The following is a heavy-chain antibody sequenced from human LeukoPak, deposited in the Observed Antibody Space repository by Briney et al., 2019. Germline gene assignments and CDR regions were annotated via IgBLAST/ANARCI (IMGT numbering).Heavy chain of an antibody. CDR3: ARVRGVLDY. CDR2: ISSSSSTI. CDR1: GFTFSGYV. V-gene: IGHV3-48*01. J-gene: IGHJ4*02. Sequence: PGGSLRLSCGASGFTFSGYVMSWVRQAPGKGLEWVSYISSSSSTIYYADSVKGRFTISRDNAKNSLYLQMNSLRAEDTAVYYCARVRGVLDYWGQGTLVTVSS. D-gene: IGHD3-10*01.